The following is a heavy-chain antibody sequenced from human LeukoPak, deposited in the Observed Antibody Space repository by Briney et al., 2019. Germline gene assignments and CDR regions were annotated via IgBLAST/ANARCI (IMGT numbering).Heavy chain of an antibody. CDR1: GFTFDDYD. J-gene: IGHJ4*02. CDR3: AKDIDSSIWYVDY. CDR2: ISWKSDSI. Sequence: PGGSLRLSCAASGFTFDDYDMHWVRQAPGKGLEWVSSISWKSDSIAYADSVRGRFTITRDNAKNSLYLQMNSQRAEDTSVYYCAKDIDSSIWYVDYWGQGTLVTVSS. D-gene: IGHD6-13*01. V-gene: IGHV3-9*01.